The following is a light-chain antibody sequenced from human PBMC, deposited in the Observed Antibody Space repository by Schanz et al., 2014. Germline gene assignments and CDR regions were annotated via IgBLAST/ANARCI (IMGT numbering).Light chain of an antibody. CDR3: SSLRSRSTARV. J-gene: IGLJ3*02. Sequence: QSALTQPASVSGSPGQSITISCTGTSSDIGTYNYVSWYQQHPGKAPKVMIYDVSNRPSGVSNRFSGSKSGNTASLTISGLQAEDEADYYCSSLRSRSTARVFGGGTKLTVL. V-gene: IGLV2-14*03. CDR1: SSDIGTYNY. CDR2: DVS.